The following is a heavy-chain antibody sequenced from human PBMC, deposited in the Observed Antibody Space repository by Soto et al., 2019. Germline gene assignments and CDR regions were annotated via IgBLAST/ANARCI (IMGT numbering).Heavy chain of an antibody. D-gene: IGHD1-1*01. CDR3: ARVERGTATTVVDAFDM. J-gene: IGHJ3*02. Sequence: QVQLQQWGAGLLKPSETLSLTCAVYGGFVSSGNYYWSWIRQPPGKRLEWIGEMSHSGGTHFNPSLKSGVIISVDTSKNQFSLKMSSVTAAATALYYCARVERGTATTVVDAFDMWGRGTMVTVSS. CDR2: MSHSGGT. CDR1: GGFVSSGNYY. V-gene: IGHV4-34*01.